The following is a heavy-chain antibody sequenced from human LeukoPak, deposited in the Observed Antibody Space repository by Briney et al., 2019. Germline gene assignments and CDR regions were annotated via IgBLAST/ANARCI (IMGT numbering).Heavy chain of an antibody. CDR3: ARGSRWNYVGVSAFDI. CDR1: GGTFSSYA. Sequence: ASVKVSCKASGGTFSSYAISWVRQAPGQGLEWMGGIIPIFGTANYAQKFQGRVTITADKSTSTAYMELSSLRSEDTAVYYCARGSRWNYVGVSAFDIWGQGTMVTVSS. D-gene: IGHD1-7*01. J-gene: IGHJ3*02. CDR2: IIPIFGTA. V-gene: IGHV1-69*06.